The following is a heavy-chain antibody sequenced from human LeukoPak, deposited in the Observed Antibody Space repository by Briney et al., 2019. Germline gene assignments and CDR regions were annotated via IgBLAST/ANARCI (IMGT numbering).Heavy chain of an antibody. CDR3: ARHPGGSFTLFDY. V-gene: IGHV4-39*01. CDR2: IYYSGST. Sequence: SETLSLTCTVSGGSISSSSYYWGWIRQPPGKGLEWIGSIYYSGSTYYNPSLKSRVTISVDTSKNQFSLKLSSVTAADTAVYHCARHPGGSFTLFDYWGQGTLVTVSS. J-gene: IGHJ4*02. CDR1: GGSISSSSYY. D-gene: IGHD2-15*01.